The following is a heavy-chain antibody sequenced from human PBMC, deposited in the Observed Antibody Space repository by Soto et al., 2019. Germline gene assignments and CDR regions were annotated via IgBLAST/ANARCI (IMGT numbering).Heavy chain of an antibody. D-gene: IGHD3-10*01. CDR3: ARGPMVRGVNGGRNFDY. V-gene: IGHV4-30-2*01. CDR2: IYHSGST. J-gene: IGHJ4*02. Sequence: SETLSLTCAVSGGSISSGGYSWSWIRQPPGKGLEWIGYIYHSGSTYYHPSLKSRVTISVDRSKNQFSLKLSSVTAADTAVYYCARGPMVRGVNGGRNFDYWGQGTLVTVSS. CDR1: GGSISSGGYS.